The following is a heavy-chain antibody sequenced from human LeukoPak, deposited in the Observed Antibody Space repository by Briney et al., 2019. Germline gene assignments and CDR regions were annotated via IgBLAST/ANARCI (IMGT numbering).Heavy chain of an antibody. CDR3: ARERESGSYDTSGPYSFGY. J-gene: IGHJ4*02. D-gene: IGHD3-22*01. CDR2: INAGNGYT. CDR1: GFTFRNYG. Sequence: ASVKVSCKASGFTFRNYGMHWVRQAPGQRLEWMGWINAGNGYTENSQKLQGRVTITRDTSANTIYMELSSLRSEDTAVYYCARERESGSYDTSGPYSFGYWGQGTLVTVSS. V-gene: IGHV1-3*01.